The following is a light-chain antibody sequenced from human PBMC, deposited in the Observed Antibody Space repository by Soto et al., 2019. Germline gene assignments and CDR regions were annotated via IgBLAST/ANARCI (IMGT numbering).Light chain of an antibody. CDR1: SSDVGGYNL. J-gene: IGLJ1*01. Sequence: QSFLTQPASVSGSPGQSITISCTGTSSDVGGYNLVSWYQQHPGKAPKLTIYEGSKRPSGVSNRFSGSKSGNTASLTISGLQAEDEADYYCCSYAGSSTHYVFGTGTKVTVL. V-gene: IGLV2-23*01. CDR3: CSYAGSSTHYV. CDR2: EGS.